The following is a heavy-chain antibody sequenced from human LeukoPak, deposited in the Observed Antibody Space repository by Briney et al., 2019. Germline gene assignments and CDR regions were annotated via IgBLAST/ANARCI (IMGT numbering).Heavy chain of an antibody. Sequence: GGSLRLSCAASGFTFDDYAMHWVRQAPGKGLGWVSGISWNSGSIGYADSVKGRFTISRDNAKNSLYLQMNSLRAEDTALYYCAKEAYSSGWYYFDYWGQGTLVTVSS. D-gene: IGHD6-19*01. CDR3: AKEAYSSGWYYFDY. J-gene: IGHJ4*02. V-gene: IGHV3-9*01. CDR1: GFTFDDYA. CDR2: ISWNSGSI.